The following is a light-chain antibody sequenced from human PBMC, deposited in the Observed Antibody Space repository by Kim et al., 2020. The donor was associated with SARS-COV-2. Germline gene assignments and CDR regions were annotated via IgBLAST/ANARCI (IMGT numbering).Light chain of an antibody. CDR1: SSDVGGFDY. CDR2: DVT. V-gene: IGLV2-11*03. J-gene: IGLJ3*02. CDR3: CSYAGSNKWV. Sequence: GQSVTITCTGTSSDVGGFDYVYWYQQHPGKATKLLIYDVTARPSGVPDRFSGSKAGNTASLTISGLQAEDEADYHCCSYAGSNKWVFGGGTQLTVL.